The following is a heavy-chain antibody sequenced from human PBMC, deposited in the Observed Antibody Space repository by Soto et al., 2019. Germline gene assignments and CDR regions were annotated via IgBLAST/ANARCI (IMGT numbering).Heavy chain of an antibody. CDR1: GFTFSNFG. D-gene: IGHD2-21*02. CDR3: ASGTAFDH. CDR2: ISYDAANK. Sequence: QVQLVESGGGVVQPGRSLRLSCAASGFTFSNFGMHWVRQAPGKGLEWVAYISYDAANKYYADSVKGRFTISRDNSKNTLHLQMDSLSGDDTALYSCASGTAFDHWGQGTLVSVSS. J-gene: IGHJ4*02. V-gene: IGHV3-30*03.